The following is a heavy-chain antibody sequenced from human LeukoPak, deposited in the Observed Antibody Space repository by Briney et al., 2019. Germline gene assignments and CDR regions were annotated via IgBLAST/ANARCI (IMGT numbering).Heavy chain of an antibody. CDR1: GASISNYY. Sequence: SETLSLTCTVSGASISNYYWSWIRQPAGKGLEWIGRIYPSGSTNYNPSLKSRVTMSVDTSKNQFSLKLRSLTDADTAVYYCSRRVNCGDYFDYWGQGTLVTVSS. J-gene: IGHJ4*02. V-gene: IGHV4-4*07. D-gene: IGHD4-17*01. CDR3: SRRVNCGDYFDY. CDR2: IYPSGST.